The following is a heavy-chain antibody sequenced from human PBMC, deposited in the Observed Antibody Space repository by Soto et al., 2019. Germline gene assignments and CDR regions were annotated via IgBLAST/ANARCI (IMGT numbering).Heavy chain of an antibody. CDR2: INAGNGNT. D-gene: IGHD3-22*01. Sequence: QVQLVQSGAEVKKPGASVKVSCKASGYTFTSYAMHWVRQAPGQRLEWMGWINAGNGNTKYSQKFQGRVTITRDTSASTAYMELSSLRSEDTAVYYCAWRRIPRDYYYDSSGYYYWYFDLWGRGTLVTVSS. CDR1: GYTFTSYA. CDR3: AWRRIPRDYYYDSSGYYYWYFDL. V-gene: IGHV1-3*01. J-gene: IGHJ2*01.